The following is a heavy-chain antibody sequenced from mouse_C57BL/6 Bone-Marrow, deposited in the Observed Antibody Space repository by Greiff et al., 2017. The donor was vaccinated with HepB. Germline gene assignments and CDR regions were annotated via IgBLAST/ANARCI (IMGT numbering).Heavy chain of an antibody. CDR3: ARRERDGAWFAY. D-gene: IGHD3-3*01. CDR1: GYAFTNYL. Sequence: QVQLQQSGAELVRPGTSVKVSCKASGYAFTNYLIEWVKQRPGQGLEWIGVINPGSGGTNYNEKFKGKATLTADKSSSTAYMQLSSLTSEDSAVYFCARRERDGAWFAYWGQGTLVTVSA. V-gene: IGHV1-54*01. J-gene: IGHJ3*01. CDR2: INPGSGGT.